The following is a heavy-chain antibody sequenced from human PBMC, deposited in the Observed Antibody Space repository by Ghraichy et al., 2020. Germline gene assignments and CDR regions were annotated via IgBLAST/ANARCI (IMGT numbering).Heavy chain of an antibody. Sequence: YIYYSGSTNYNPSLKSRVTISVDTSKNQFSLKLSSVTAADTAVYYCARDGATIMNTRDRTDAFDI. CDR3: ARDGATIMNTRDRTDAFDI. J-gene: IGHJ3*02. CDR2: IYYSGST. V-gene: IGHV4-59*01. D-gene: IGHD5-12*01.